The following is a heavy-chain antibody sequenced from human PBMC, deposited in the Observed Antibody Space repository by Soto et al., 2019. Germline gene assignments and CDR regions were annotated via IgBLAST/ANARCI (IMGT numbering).Heavy chain of an antibody. D-gene: IGHD5-18*01. Sequence: SVKVSCKASVGTFSSYAISWVRQAPGQGLEWMGGIIPIFGTANYAQKFQGRVTITADESTSTAYMGLSSLRSEDTAVYYCARAVPRRKTSIQLWPRLDYWGQGTLVTVSS. CDR2: IIPIFGTA. V-gene: IGHV1-69*13. CDR1: VGTFSSYA. CDR3: ARAVPRRKTSIQLWPRLDY. J-gene: IGHJ4*02.